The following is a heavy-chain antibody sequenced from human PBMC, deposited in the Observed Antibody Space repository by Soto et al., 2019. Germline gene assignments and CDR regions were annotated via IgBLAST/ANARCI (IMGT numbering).Heavy chain of an antibody. CDR1: GFTVSSNY. J-gene: IGHJ3*02. CDR3: ARPYSGSYSDAFDI. CDR2: IYSGGST. Sequence: GGFLRLSCAASGFTVSSNYMSWVRQAPGKGLEWVSVIYSGGSTYYADSVKGRFTISRDNSKNTLYLQMNSLRAEDTAVYYCARPYSGSYSDAFDIWGQGTMVTVSS. V-gene: IGHV3-53*01. D-gene: IGHD1-26*01.